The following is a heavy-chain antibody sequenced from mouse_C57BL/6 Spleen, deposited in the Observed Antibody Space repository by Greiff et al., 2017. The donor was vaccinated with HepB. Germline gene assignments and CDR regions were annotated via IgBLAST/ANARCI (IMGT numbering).Heavy chain of an antibody. V-gene: IGHV1-69*01. CDR3: ARSFTTVVAGYAMDY. J-gene: IGHJ4*01. CDR2: IDPSDSYT. Sequence: QVQLQQPGAELVMPGASVKLSCKASGYTFTSYWMHWVKQRPGQGLEWIGEIDPSDSYTNYNQKFKGKSTLTVYKSSSTAYMQLSSLTSEDSAVYYCARSFTTVVAGYAMDYWGQGTSVTVSS. CDR1: GYTFTSYW. D-gene: IGHD1-1*01.